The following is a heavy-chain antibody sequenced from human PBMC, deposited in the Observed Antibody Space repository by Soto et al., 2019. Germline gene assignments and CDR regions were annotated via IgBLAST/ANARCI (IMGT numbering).Heavy chain of an antibody. D-gene: IGHD4-17*01. CDR2: INAGNGNT. J-gene: IGHJ4*02. CDR1: GYTFTSYA. V-gene: IGHV1-3*01. Sequence: ASVKVSCKASGYTFTSYAMHWVRQAPGQRLEWMGWINAGNGNTKYSQKFQGRVTITRDTSASTAYMELNSLRAEDTALYFCARDFDADSRTDFDYWGQGTLVTVSS. CDR3: ARDFDADSRTDFDY.